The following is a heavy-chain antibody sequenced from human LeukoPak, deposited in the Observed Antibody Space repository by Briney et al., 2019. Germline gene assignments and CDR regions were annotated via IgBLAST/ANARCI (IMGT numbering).Heavy chain of an antibody. CDR2: IYSGGST. D-gene: IGHD3-10*01. CDR3: TSAKEGRGLRWGNDY. CDR1: GFSVSTNY. Sequence: TGGSLRLSCAASGFSVSTNYMNWVRQAPGKGLEWVSVIYSGGSTYNADSVKGRFTISRDNSKNTVYLQMNSLRTEDTAVYYCTSAKEGRGLRWGNDYWGQGTLVTVSS. V-gene: IGHV3-53*01. J-gene: IGHJ4*02.